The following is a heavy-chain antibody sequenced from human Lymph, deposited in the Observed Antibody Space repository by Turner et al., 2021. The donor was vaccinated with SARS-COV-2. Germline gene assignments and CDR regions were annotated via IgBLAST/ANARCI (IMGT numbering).Heavy chain of an antibody. Sequence: QVQLVASGGGVVQPGRFPRLSTAAAGFTFSSYGMHWVRQAPGRGLEWVGVIWYGGSNNYYAAPVKGRFTISRDNSNHTLYLQMNSLRAEDTVVYYGAGDWGVGAAGKAYYYGMDVWGQGTTVTVSS. CDR1: GFTFSSYG. CDR2: IWYGGSNN. V-gene: IGHV3-33*01. CDR3: AGDWGVGAAGKAYYYGMDV. D-gene: IGHD6-13*01. J-gene: IGHJ6*02.